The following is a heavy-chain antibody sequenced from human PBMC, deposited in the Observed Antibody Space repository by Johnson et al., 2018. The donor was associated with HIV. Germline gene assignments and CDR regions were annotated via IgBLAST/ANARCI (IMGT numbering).Heavy chain of an antibody. D-gene: IGHD3-9*01. Sequence: EQLVESGGGVVQPGRSLRLSCAASGFTVSSNYMSWVRQAPGKGLEWVSVIYSGGSIYYADSVKGRFSISRDNSKNTLYLQMNSLRVEDTAVYYWARDGRDLVTRGSFDVWGQGTVVTVSS. J-gene: IGHJ3*01. CDR1: GFTVSSNY. V-gene: IGHV3-66*01. CDR3: ARDGRDLVTRGSFDV. CDR2: IYSGGSI.